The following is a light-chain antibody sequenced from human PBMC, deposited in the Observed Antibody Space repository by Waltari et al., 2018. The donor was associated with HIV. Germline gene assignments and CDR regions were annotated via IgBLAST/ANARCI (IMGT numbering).Light chain of an antibody. Sequence: TQPPSVSGAPGQSVSISCSGNASNIGAGFDVHWYRQSPRPAPKLVIYGDTVRPSGVTDRFSGSRSLNSVSLDISGLRAEDAGDYYCQSYDISLTGLWVFGGGTKLTVL. CDR2: GDT. J-gene: IGLJ3*02. CDR3: QSYDISLTGLWV. CDR1: ASNIGAGFD. V-gene: IGLV1-40*01.